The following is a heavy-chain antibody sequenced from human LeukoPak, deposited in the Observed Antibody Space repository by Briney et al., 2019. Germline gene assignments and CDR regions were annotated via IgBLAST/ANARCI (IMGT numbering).Heavy chain of an antibody. CDR1: GFTFSNYG. J-gene: IGHJ4*02. CDR2: ISGSGGST. D-gene: IGHD6-13*01. CDR3: ARDYPSSYYSSSWRTNDY. V-gene: IGHV3-23*01. Sequence: PGGSLRLSCAASGFTFSNYGMSWVRQAPGKGLEWVSVISGSGGSTYYVDSVKGRFTISRDNAKNSLYLQMNSLRAEDTAVYYCARDYPSSYYSSSWRTNDYWGQGTLVTVSS.